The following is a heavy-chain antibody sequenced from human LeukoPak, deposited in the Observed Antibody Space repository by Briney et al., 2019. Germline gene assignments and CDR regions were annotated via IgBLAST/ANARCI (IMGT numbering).Heavy chain of an antibody. CDR1: GGSISSGGYY. J-gene: IGHJ3*02. Sequence: TLSLTCTVSGGSISSGGYYWSWIRQHPGKGLEWIWYIYYSGSTYYNPSLKSRVTISVDTSKNQFSLKLSSVTAADTAVYYCAAQRVVRGVMSAFDIWGQGTMVTVSS. CDR3: AAQRVVRGVMSAFDI. D-gene: IGHD3-10*01. CDR2: IYYSGST. V-gene: IGHV4-31*03.